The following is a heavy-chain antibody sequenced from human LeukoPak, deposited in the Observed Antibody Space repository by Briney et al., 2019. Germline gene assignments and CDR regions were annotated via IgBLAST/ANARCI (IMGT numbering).Heavy chain of an antibody. CDR1: GDTFSSYT. J-gene: IGHJ5*02. CDR3: AREIYGGKAGYP. Sequence: SVKVSCKASGDTFSSYTISWVQQAPGQGLEWIGRIIPILDIANYAQKFQGRVTITADKSTSTAYMELSSLRSEGTAVYYCAREIYGGKAGYPWGQGTLVTVSS. CDR2: IIPILDIA. D-gene: IGHD4-23*01. V-gene: IGHV1-69*04.